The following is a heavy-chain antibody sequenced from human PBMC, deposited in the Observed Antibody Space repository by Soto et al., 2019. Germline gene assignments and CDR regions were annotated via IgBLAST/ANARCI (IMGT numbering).Heavy chain of an antibody. CDR3: AREQVGATLDY. CDR2: ISSSGSTI. J-gene: IGHJ4*02. V-gene: IGHV3-48*03. CDR1: GFTFSSYE. D-gene: IGHD1-26*01. Sequence: EVQLVESGGGLVQPGGSLRVSCAASGFTFSSYEMNWVRQAPGKGLEWVSYISSSGSTIYYADSVKGRFTISRDNAKNSLYLQMNSLRAEDTAVYYCAREQVGATLDYWGQGTLVTVSS.